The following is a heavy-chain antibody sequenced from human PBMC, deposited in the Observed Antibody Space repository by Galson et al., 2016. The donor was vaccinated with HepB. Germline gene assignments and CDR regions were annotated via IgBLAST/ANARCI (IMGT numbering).Heavy chain of an antibody. CDR1: GFTFSNYA. V-gene: IGHV3-23*01. J-gene: IGHJ4*02. Sequence: SLRLSCAASGFTFSNYAVTWVRQAPGKGLEWVSAITASGSRTYFTDSVKGRFTISRDNSRNTVYLQMNDLRAEDTAIYYCANEAPEYGGIYFVDYWGQGTLVTVSS. CDR3: ANEAPEYGGIYFVDY. CDR2: ITASGSRT. D-gene: IGHD4/OR15-4a*01.